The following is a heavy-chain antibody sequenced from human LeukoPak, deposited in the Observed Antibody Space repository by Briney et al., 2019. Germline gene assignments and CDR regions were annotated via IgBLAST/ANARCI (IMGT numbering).Heavy chain of an antibody. CDR2: ISSSSSYI. Sequence: GGSLRLSCAASGFTFSSYSMNWVRQAPGKGLEWVSSISSSSSYIYYADSVKGRFTISRDSAKNSLYLQMNSLRAEDTAVYYCAIDPYSSSWSQFDYWGQGTLVTVSS. CDR3: AIDPYSSSWSQFDY. V-gene: IGHV3-21*01. D-gene: IGHD6-13*01. J-gene: IGHJ4*02. CDR1: GFTFSSYS.